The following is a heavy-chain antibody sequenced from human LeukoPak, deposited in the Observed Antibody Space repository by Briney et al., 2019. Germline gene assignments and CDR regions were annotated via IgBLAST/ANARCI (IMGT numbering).Heavy chain of an antibody. CDR2: ISGSGGST. J-gene: IGHJ4*02. CDR3: AKDPRPPLRYFDWLPHFDY. D-gene: IGHD3-9*01. CDR1: GFTFSSYG. Sequence: GGTLRLSCAASGFTFSSYGMSWVRQAPGKGLEWVSAISGSGGSTYYADSVKGRFTISRDNSKNTLYLQMNSLRAEDTAVYYCAKDPRPPLRYFDWLPHFDYWGQGTLVTVSS. V-gene: IGHV3-23*01.